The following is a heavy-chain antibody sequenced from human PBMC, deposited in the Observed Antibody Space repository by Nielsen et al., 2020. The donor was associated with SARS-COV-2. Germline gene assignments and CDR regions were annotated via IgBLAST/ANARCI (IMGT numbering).Heavy chain of an antibody. D-gene: IGHD6-19*01. CDR1: GFALRYYV. V-gene: IGHV3-30-3*01. CDR3: ARDGSGWYIGY. J-gene: IGHJ4*02. Sequence: GGPLRLSCEVSGFALRYYVMHRVRQAPGKGLEWVAVISDDGNNGYYADSVKGRFTISRDNSKNTLYLQMNSLRAEDTAVYYCARDGSGWYIGYWGQGTLVTVSS. CDR2: ISDDGNNG.